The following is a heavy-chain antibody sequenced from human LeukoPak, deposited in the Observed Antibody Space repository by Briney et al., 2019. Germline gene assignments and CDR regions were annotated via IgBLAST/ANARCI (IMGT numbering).Heavy chain of an antibody. CDR3: ARSPSTGPDY. J-gene: IGHJ4*02. D-gene: IGHD1-1*01. Sequence: SETLSLTCTVSGASISSYYWSWIRQPPGKGLEWIGYIYYSGSTNYNPFLKSRVTMSVDTSKNQFSLNLSSVTAADTAVYYCARSPSTGPDYWGQGTLVTVSS. CDR2: IYYSGST. V-gene: IGHV4-59*08. CDR1: GASISSYY.